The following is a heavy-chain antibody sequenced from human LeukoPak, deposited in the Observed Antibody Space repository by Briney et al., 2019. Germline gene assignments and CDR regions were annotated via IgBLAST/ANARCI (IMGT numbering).Heavy chain of an antibody. J-gene: IGHJ4*02. CDR2: IDWDDDK. CDR3: ARIYRYCSTTSCYVPDY. V-gene: IGHV2-70*11. D-gene: IGHD2-2*01. CDR1: GFSLSTSGMC. Sequence: SGPALVKPTQTLTLTCSFSGFSLSTSGMCVSWIRQPPGKALEWLARIDWDDDKYYSTSLKTRLTISKGTSKNQVVLTMTNMDPVDTATYYCARIYRYCSTTSCYVPDYWGQGTPVTVSS.